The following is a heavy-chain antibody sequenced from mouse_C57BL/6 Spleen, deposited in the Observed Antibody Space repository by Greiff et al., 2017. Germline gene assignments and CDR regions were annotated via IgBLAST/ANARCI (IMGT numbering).Heavy chain of an antibody. CDR1: GFTFSSYG. D-gene: IGHD2-3*01. CDR2: ISSGGSYT. V-gene: IGHV5-6*01. J-gene: IGHJ2*01. CDR3: ARHEGYWNY. Sequence: EVHLVESGGDLVKPGGSLKLSCAASGFTFSSYGMSWVRQTPDKRLEWVATISSGGSYTYYPDSVKGRVTISRDNAKNTLYLQMSSLKSEDTAMYYCARHEGYWNYWGQGTTLTVSS.